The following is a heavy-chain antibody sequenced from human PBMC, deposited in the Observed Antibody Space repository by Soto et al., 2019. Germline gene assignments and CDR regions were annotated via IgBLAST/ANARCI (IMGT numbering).Heavy chain of an antibody. J-gene: IGHJ3*02. CDR1: GFTFSSYA. CDR3: VKALTRQALDAFDI. CDR2: ISSNGGST. V-gene: IGHV3-64D*06. Sequence: GSLRLSCSASGFTFSSYAMHWVRQAPGKGLEYVSAISSNGGSTYYADSVKGRFTISRDNSKNTLYLQMSSLRAEDTAVYYCVKALTRQALDAFDIWGQGTMVTVSS.